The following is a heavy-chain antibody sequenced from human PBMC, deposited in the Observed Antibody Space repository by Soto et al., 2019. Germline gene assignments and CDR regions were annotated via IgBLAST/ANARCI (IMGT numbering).Heavy chain of an antibody. J-gene: IGHJ5*01. CDR3: AKDRLGLPNWIDS. Sequence: QVRLVQSGGDVVQPGKSLKLSCEASGFTFNKFVMHWVRQAPGKGLEWVALIWSDGTEKFYSESVKGRFTVSRDNSKNTVYLEVDSLRVEDTAIYYCAKDRLGLPNWIDSWGQGTLVTVSS. D-gene: IGHD6-6*01. V-gene: IGHV3-33*06. CDR1: GFTFNKFV. CDR2: IWSDGTEK.